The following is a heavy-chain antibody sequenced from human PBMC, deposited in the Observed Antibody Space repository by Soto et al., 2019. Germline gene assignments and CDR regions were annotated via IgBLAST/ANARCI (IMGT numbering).Heavy chain of an antibody. D-gene: IGHD5-18*01. Sequence: PGGSLRLSCAASGFTFSSYAMSWVRQAPGKGLEWVSAISGSGGSTYYADSVKGRFTISRDNSKNTLYLQMNSLRAEDTAVYYCAKDSSPAMVLIVLDYYYYGMDVWGQGTTVTVSS. CDR1: GFTFSSYA. CDR2: ISGSGGST. CDR3: AKDSSPAMVLIVLDYYYYGMDV. V-gene: IGHV3-23*01. J-gene: IGHJ6*02.